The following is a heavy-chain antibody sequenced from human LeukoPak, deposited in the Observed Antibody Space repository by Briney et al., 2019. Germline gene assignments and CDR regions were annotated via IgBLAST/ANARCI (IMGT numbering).Heavy chain of an antibody. D-gene: IGHD3-22*01. CDR3: ASSMIVVVSDAFDI. V-gene: IGHV4-38-2*01. CDR2: IYTSGST. Sequence: PSETLSLTCAVSGYSISSGYYWGWIRQPPGKGLEWIGRIYTSGSTNYNPSLKSRVTISVDKSKNQFSLKLSSVTAADTAVYYCASSMIVVVSDAFDIWGQETMVTVSS. J-gene: IGHJ3*02. CDR1: GYSISSGYY.